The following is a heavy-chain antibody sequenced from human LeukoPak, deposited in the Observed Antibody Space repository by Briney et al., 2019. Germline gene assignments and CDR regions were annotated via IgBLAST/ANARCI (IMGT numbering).Heavy chain of an antibody. J-gene: IGHJ4*02. Sequence: PGGSLRLSCAASGFTFSSSWMSWVRQAPGKGLEWVANIKQDGSEKSYVDSVKGRFTISRDNAANTLYLQMNSLRAEDTAVYYCARGSWSAAGTSIDYWGQGTLVAVSS. D-gene: IGHD6-13*01. CDR3: ARGSWSAAGTSIDY. CDR2: IKQDGSEK. V-gene: IGHV3-7*02. CDR1: GFTFSSSW.